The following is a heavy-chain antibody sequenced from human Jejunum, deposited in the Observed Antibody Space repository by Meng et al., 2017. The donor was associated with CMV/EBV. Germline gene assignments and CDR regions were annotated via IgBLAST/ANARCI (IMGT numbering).Heavy chain of an antibody. CDR3: VTYSGSSRWFGP. CDR1: GNTLTAGF. D-gene: IGHD1-26*01. J-gene: IGHJ5*02. CDR2: INSNSGAT. Sequence: ASGNTLTAGFMFWVRQAPGQGLEWMGWINSNSGATNYAQKFQGRVTMTRDTSISTVYMDLSSLRSDDTAVYYCVTYSGSSRWFGPWGQGTLVTVSS. V-gene: IGHV1-2*02.